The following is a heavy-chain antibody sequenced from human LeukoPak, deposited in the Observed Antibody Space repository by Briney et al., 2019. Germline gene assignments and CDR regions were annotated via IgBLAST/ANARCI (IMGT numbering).Heavy chain of an antibody. V-gene: IGHV3-66*01. D-gene: IGHD1-26*01. J-gene: IGHJ4*02. Sequence: PGGSLRPSCAASGFTVSSNYMSWVRQAPGKGLEWVSVIYSGGSTYYADSVKGRFTISRDNSKNTLYLQMNSLRAEDTAVYYCARDWAEVGAFDYWGQGTLVTVSS. CDR3: ARDWAEVGAFDY. CDR1: GFTVSSNY. CDR2: IYSGGST.